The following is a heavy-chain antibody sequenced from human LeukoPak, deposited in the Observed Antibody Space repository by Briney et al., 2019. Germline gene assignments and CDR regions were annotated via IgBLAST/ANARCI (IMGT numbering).Heavy chain of an antibody. CDR1: GFTFSSYA. Sequence: GGSLRLSCAASGFTFSSYAMSWVRQAPGKGLEWASAISGSGGSTYYADSVKGRFTISRDNSKNTLYLQMNSLRAEDTAVYYCAKTRIASPTFDYWGQGTLVTVSS. V-gene: IGHV3-23*01. CDR2: ISGSGGST. CDR3: AKTRIASPTFDY. D-gene: IGHD6-13*01. J-gene: IGHJ4*02.